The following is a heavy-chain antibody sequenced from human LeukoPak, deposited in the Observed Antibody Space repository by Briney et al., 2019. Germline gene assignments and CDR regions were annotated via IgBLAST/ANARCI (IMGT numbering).Heavy chain of an antibody. CDR1: GNSISSGDNY. V-gene: IGHV4-61*09. CDR2: IYTSGST. D-gene: IGHD2-21*02. CDR3: ASGYCGGACQLGGVDM. Sequence: PSETLSLTCTVSGNSISSGDNYWSWIRQPAGKGLEWIGHIYTSGSTNYNPSLKSRVTISLDTSGNQFSLKLSSVTAADTAVYYCASGYCGGACQLGGVDMWGQGTMVTVSS. J-gene: IGHJ3*02.